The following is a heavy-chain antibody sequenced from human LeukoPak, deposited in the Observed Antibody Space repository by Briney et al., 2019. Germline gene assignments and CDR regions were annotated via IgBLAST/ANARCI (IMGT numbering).Heavy chain of an antibody. CDR2: INAGNGNT. Sequence: ASVKVSCKASGYTFTGCYMHWVRQAPGQGLEWMGWINAGNGNTKYSQKFQGRVTITRDTSASTAYMELSSLRSEDTAVYYCARVRGYYDSSGALGYWGQGTLVTVSS. CDR3: ARVRGYYDSSGALGY. V-gene: IGHV1-3*01. J-gene: IGHJ4*02. D-gene: IGHD3-22*01. CDR1: GYTFTGCY.